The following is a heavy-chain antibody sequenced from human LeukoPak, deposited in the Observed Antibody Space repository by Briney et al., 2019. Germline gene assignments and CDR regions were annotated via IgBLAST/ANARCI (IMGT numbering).Heavy chain of an antibody. V-gene: IGHV3-23*01. Sequence: GGSLRLSCTASAFTFTSYAMSWVRQAPGKGLGWVSAISGSGGSTYYADSVKGRFTISRDNSKNTLYLQMNSLRAEDTAVYYCAKCDTYYYDSSGYHYPLDYWGQGTLVTVSS. D-gene: IGHD3-22*01. CDR1: AFTFTSYA. CDR3: AKCDTYYYDSSGYHYPLDY. J-gene: IGHJ4*02. CDR2: ISGSGGST.